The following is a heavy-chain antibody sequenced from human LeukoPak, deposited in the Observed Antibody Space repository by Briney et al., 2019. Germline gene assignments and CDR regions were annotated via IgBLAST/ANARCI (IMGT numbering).Heavy chain of an antibody. Sequence: GGSLRLSCVASGLPIADFAMHWVRQAPGKGLDYISAISGRGDSTFYVDSVKGRFTISRDNAKNTVYLQMSSLRPEDTAVYYCVKVNGGGWGYYFDYWGQGTLVTVSS. D-gene: IGHD2-21*01. CDR3: VKVNGGGWGYYFDY. J-gene: IGHJ4*02. CDR1: GLPIADFA. V-gene: IGHV3-64D*06. CDR2: ISGRGDST.